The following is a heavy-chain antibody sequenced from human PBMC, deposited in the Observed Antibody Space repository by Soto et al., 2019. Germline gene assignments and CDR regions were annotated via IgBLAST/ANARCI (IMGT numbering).Heavy chain of an antibody. CDR3: ARDHGYSSSSYYYYGMDV. D-gene: IGHD6-6*01. CDR2: IWYDGSNK. V-gene: IGHV3-33*01. CDR1: GFTFSSYG. J-gene: IGHJ6*02. Sequence: GGSLRLSCAASGFTFSSYGMHWVRQAPGKGLEWVAVIWYDGSNKYYADSVKGRFTISRDNSKNTLYLQMNSLRAEDTAVYYCARDHGYSSSSYYYYGMDVWGQGTTVTVSS.